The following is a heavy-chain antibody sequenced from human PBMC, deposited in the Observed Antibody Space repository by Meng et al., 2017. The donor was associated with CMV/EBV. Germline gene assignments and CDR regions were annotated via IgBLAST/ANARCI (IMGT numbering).Heavy chain of an antibody. D-gene: IGHD2-2*01. CDR2: INPNSGGT. CDR1: FTGYY. Sequence: FTGYYMHGGRQAPGQGLEWMGWINPNSGGTNYAQRFQGRVTMTRDTSISTAYMERSRLRSDDTAVYYCARGGGIVVPAAYARGGFDPWGQGTLVTVSS. V-gene: IGHV1-2*02. J-gene: IGHJ5*02. CDR3: ARGGGIVVPAAYARGGFDP.